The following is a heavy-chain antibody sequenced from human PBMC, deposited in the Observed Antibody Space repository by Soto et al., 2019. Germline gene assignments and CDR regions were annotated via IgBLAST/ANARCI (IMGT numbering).Heavy chain of an antibody. CDR2: IKDDGGDE. V-gene: IGHV3-7*05. J-gene: IGHJ4*02. CDR1: GFTFSPYW. CDR3: AKDNWSLGIAVAGSFDY. D-gene: IGHD6-19*01. Sequence: GGSLRLSCAASGFTFSPYWMSWVRQAPGKGLEWVAIIKDDGGDELYLEAVRGRFTISRDNAKNTLYLQMNSLRAEDTALYYCAKDNWSLGIAVAGSFDYWGQGTLVTVSS.